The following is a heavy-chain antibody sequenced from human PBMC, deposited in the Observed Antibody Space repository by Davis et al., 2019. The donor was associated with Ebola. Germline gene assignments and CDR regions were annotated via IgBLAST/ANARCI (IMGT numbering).Heavy chain of an antibody. V-gene: IGHV3-48*02. CDR2: ISSSSSTI. CDR3: ARGGDYSSPYNWFDP. CDR1: GFTFSSYS. D-gene: IGHD6-19*01. J-gene: IGHJ5*02. Sequence: PGGSLRLSCAASGFTFSSYSMNWVRQAPGKGLEWVSYISSSSSTIYYADSVKGRFTISRDNAKNSLYLQMNSLRDEDTAVYYCARGGDYSSPYNWFDPWGQGTLVTVSS.